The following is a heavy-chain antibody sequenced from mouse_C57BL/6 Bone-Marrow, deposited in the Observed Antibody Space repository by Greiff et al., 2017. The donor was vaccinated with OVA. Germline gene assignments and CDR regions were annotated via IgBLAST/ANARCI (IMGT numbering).Heavy chain of an antibody. V-gene: IGHV14-1*01. CDR1: GFNIKDYY. J-gene: IGHJ1*03. D-gene: IGHD2-2*01. CDR3: TTYEVTTDWYFDV. Sequence: EVQLQRSGAELVRPGASVKLSCTASGFNIKDYYMHWVKQRPEQGLEWIGRIDPEDGDTEYAPKFQGKATMTADTSSNTAYLQLSSLTSEDTAVYYCTTYEVTTDWYFDVWGTGTTVTVSS. CDR2: IDPEDGDT.